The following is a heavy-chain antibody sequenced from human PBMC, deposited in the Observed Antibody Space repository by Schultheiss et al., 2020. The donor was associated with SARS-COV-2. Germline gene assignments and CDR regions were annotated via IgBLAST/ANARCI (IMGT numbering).Heavy chain of an antibody. V-gene: IGHV3-23*01. CDR2: ISGSGGST. J-gene: IGHJ1*01. CDR3: AKALDYGGNSGEYFQH. CDR1: GFTFSSYA. Sequence: GESLKISCAASGFTFSSYAMSWVRQAPGKGLEWVSAISGSGGSTYYADSVKGRFTISRDNSKNTLYLQMNSLRAEDTAVYYCAKALDYGGNSGEYFQHWGQGTLVTVSS. D-gene: IGHD4-23*01.